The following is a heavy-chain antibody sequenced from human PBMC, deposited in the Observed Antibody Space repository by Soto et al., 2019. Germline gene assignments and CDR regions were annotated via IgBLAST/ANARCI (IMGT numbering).Heavy chain of an antibody. J-gene: IGHJ4*02. CDR2: IYYSGSS. Sequence: SETLSLTCTVSGGSISSVGYYWGWIRQPPGKGLEWIGSIYYSGSSYSCPSLKGRVTVSVDTSKNQFSLKLISVAATDTAVYYCARHYGYNYGHVDYWGQGTLVTVSS. CDR3: ARHYGYNYGHVDY. V-gene: IGHV4-39*01. CDR1: GGSISSVGYY. D-gene: IGHD5-18*01.